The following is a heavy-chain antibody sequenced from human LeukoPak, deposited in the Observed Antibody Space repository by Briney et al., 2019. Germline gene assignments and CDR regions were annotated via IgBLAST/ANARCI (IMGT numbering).Heavy chain of an antibody. CDR1: GFTFSSYA. Sequence: GGSLRLSCAASGFTFSSYAMSWVRQAPGKGLEWVSAISGSGGSTYYADSVKGRFTISRDNSKNTLYLQMNSLRAEDTAVYYCAKDRRYGPPGYYYYMDVWGKGTTVTVSS. V-gene: IGHV3-23*01. CDR2: ISGSGGST. J-gene: IGHJ6*03. D-gene: IGHD4-17*01. CDR3: AKDRRYGPPGYYYYMDV.